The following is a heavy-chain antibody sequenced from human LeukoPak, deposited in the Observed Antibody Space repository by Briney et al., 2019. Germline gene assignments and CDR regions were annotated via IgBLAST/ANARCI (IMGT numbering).Heavy chain of an antibody. CDR2: ITSSSNYI. Sequence: GGSLRLSCAASGFTFSDYSMNWVRQAPGKGLEWVSLITSSSNYIYYADSVRGRFTVSRDNAKKSLYLQMNSLTAEDTAVYYCATDGLGRGGSHDFWGQGTLVTVSS. D-gene: IGHD2-15*01. V-gene: IGHV3-21*01. CDR1: GFTFSDYS. J-gene: IGHJ4*02. CDR3: ATDGLGRGGSHDF.